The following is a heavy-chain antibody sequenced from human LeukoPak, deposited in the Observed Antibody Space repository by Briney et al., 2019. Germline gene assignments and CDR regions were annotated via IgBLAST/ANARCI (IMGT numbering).Heavy chain of an antibody. Sequence: SDTLSLTCAVSGVSISSYYWSWIRQPPGMGLEWIGYISYTGRFNYNPSLQSRVTISVDMSKNLLSLKLRYVIAADTALYYCARHSHTAYDGMFESWGQGTLVSVSS. CDR1: GVSISSYY. CDR2: ISYTGRF. CDR3: ARHSHTAYDGMFES. J-gene: IGHJ4*02. D-gene: IGHD5-12*01. V-gene: IGHV4-59*07.